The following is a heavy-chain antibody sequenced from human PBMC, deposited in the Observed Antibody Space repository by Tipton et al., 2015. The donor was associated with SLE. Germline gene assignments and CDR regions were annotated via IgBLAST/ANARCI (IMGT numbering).Heavy chain of an antibody. CDR2: IYTSGST. V-gene: IGHV4-4*09. Sequence: TLSLTCTVSGGSISSYYWSWIRQPPGKGLEWIGYIYTSGSTNYNPSLKSRVTISVDTSKNQFSLKLSSVTAADTAVYYCARQGRDYYYGMDVWGQGTTVTVSS. D-gene: IGHD2-15*01. CDR1: GGSISSYY. CDR3: ARQGRDYYYGMDV. J-gene: IGHJ6*02.